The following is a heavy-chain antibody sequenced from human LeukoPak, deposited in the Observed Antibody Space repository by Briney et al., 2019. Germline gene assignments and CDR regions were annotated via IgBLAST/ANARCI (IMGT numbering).Heavy chain of an antibody. V-gene: IGHV3-7*01. J-gene: IGHJ4*02. CDR1: GFTFSSYW. D-gene: IGHD1-26*01. CDR3: AAHRSRWDPFDY. CDR2: IKQDGSEK. Sequence: GGSLRLSCAASGFTFSSYWMSWVRQAPGKGLEWVANIKQDGSEKYYVDSVKGRFTISRDNSKNTLYLQMNSLRAEDTAVYYCAAHRSRWDPFDYWGQGTLVTVSS.